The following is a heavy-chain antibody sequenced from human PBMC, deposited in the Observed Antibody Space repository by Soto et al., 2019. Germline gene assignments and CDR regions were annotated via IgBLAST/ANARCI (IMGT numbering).Heavy chain of an antibody. CDR2: IYSGGST. J-gene: IGHJ6*02. D-gene: IGHD6-19*01. CDR3: ARDLLAVAGKVYYYYGMDV. V-gene: IGHV3-53*01. CDR1: GFTVSSNY. Sequence: GGSLRLSCAASGFTVSSNYMSWVRQAPGKGLEWVSVIYSGGSTYYADSVKGRFTISRDNSKNTLYLQMNSLRDEDRAVDYCARDLLAVAGKVYYYYGMDVWGQGTTVTVSS.